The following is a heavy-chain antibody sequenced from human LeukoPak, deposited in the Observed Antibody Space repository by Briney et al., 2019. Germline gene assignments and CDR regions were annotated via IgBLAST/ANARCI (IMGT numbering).Heavy chain of an antibody. V-gene: IGHV3-23*01. D-gene: IGHD2-21*02. CDR1: GFTFSSYA. J-gene: IGHJ4*02. CDR3: ASLCGGDCYSAGDY. Sequence: GGSLRLSCAASGFTFSSYAMSWVRQAPGKGLEWVSAISGSGGSTYYADSVKGRFTISRDNAKNSLYLQMNSLRDEDTAVYYCASLCGGDCYSAGDYWGQGTLVTVSS. CDR2: ISGSGGST.